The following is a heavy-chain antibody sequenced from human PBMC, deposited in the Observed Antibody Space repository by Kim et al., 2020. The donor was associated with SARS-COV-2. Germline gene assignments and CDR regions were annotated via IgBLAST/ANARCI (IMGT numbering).Heavy chain of an antibody. D-gene: IGHD1-26*01. CDR2: INAGNGNT. CDR1: GYTFTSYA. Sequence: ASVNVSCKASGYTFTSYAMHWVRQAPGQRLEWMGGINAGNGNTKYSQKFQGRVTITRDTSASTAYMELSSLRSEDPAVCYFVRVRGSLDYWRQGTLVTVS. CDR3: VRVRGSLDY. V-gene: IGHV1-3*01. J-gene: IGHJ4*02.